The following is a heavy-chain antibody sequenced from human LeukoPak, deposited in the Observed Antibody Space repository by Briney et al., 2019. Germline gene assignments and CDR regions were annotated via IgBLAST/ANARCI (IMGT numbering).Heavy chain of an antibody. CDR1: GFTFSSYS. J-gene: IGHJ6*03. CDR2: ISSSSSYI. V-gene: IGHV3-21*01. Sequence: KPGGSLRLSCAASGFTFSSYSMNWVRQAPGKGLEWVSSISSSSSYIYYADSVKGRLTISRDNAKNSLYLQMNILRVEDTAVYYCASLEDYYYYMDVWGKGTTVTVSS. CDR3: ASLEDYYYYMDV. D-gene: IGHD3-3*01.